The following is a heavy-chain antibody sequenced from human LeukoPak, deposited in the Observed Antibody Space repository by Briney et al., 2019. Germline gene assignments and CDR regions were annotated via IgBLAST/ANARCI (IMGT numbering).Heavy chain of an antibody. D-gene: IGHD4-23*01. V-gene: IGHV3-72*01. Sequence: GGSLRLSCAASGFSFSDHNMDWFRQPPGKGLEWVARLRSKAGDYTAQYAASVKGRFTISRDDSNDSLFLQMSNLKIEDTAVYYCARDGMDGGNFDYWGQGTLVTVSS. CDR3: ARDGMDGGNFDY. J-gene: IGHJ4*02. CDR2: LRSKAGDYTA. CDR1: GFSFSDHN.